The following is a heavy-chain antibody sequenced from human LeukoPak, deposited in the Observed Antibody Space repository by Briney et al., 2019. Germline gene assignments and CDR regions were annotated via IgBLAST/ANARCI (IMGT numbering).Heavy chain of an antibody. CDR3: ARIWFGLRRLYYFDY. Sequence: PSETLSLTCTVSGGSFSSYYWSWIRQPPGKGLEWIGYIYYSGSTKYNPALKSRVTISIDSSKNQFSLKVTSVTAADTAVYFCARIWFGLRRLYYFDYWGQGTLVTVSS. CDR1: GGSFSSYY. V-gene: IGHV4-59*01. CDR2: IYYSGST. J-gene: IGHJ4*02. D-gene: IGHD3-10*01.